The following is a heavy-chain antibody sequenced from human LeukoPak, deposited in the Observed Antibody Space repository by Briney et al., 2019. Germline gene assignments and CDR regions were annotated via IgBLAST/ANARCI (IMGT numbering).Heavy chain of an antibody. CDR3: ARVISGYDSSGYRDY. D-gene: IGHD3-22*01. CDR1: GFTFSRYW. V-gene: IGHV3-74*01. CDR2: INSAGSST. Sequence: QPGGSLRLSCLASGFTFSRYWMHWVRQAPGKGLVWVSRINSAGSSTSYADPVQGRFTISRDNAKNTLHLQMNSLRAEDTAIYYCARVISGYDSSGYRDYWGQGTLVTVSS. J-gene: IGHJ4*02.